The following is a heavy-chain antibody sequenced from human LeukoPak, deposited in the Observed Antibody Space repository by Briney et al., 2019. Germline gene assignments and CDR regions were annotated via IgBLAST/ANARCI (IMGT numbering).Heavy chain of an antibody. CDR3: ARGREQWLVRLRNGFQH. CDR1: DGSFNDYY. D-gene: IGHD6-19*01. J-gene: IGHJ1*01. Sequence: SETLSLTCAVQDGSFNDYYWTWIRQPPGKGLQWIGEIHHSGSVNHNPSLKSRVTISLDMSKNQSSLELSSVTAADTAVYYCARGREQWLVRLRNGFQHWGQGTLVTVSS. V-gene: IGHV4-34*01. CDR2: IHHSGSV.